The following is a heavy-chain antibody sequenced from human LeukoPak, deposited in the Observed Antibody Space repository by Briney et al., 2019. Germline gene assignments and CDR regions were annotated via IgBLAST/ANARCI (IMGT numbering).Heavy chain of an antibody. CDR3: ARHYSHDYGDYENDY. D-gene: IGHD4-17*01. J-gene: IGHJ4*02. CDR1: GGSISSSIYY. V-gene: IGHV4-39*01. Sequence: SETLSLTCTVSGGSISSSIYYWGWIRQPPGKGLEWIGEINHSGNTNYNPSLKRRVTISVDTSKNQFSLKLSSVTAAETAVYYCARHYSHDYGDYENDYWGQGTLVTVSS. CDR2: INHSGNT.